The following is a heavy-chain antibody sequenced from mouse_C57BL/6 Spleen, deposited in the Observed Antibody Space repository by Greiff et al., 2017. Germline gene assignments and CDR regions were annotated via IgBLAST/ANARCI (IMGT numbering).Heavy chain of an antibody. D-gene: IGHD1-1*01. CDR3: ARQYYYGSSYDYYAMDY. Sequence: QVQLQESGPGLVAPSQSLSITCTVSGFSLTSYGVHWVRQPPGKGLEWLVVIWSDGSTTYNSALKSILSISKDNSKSQVFLKMNSLQTDDTAMYYCARQYYYGSSYDYYAMDYWGQGTSVTVSS. CDR1: GFSLTSYG. CDR2: IWSDGST. J-gene: IGHJ4*01. V-gene: IGHV2-6-1*01.